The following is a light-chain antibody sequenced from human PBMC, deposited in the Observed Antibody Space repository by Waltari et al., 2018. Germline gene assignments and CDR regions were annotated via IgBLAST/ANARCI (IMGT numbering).Light chain of an antibody. Sequence: QSALAQPRSVSGSPGQSVTISCTGTSSDVGGYDYVSWDQQYPGKAPKLRIYDVTKRPEGVPNRFSGSKSGNTASLTISGLQAEYETYYYCCSYTGSIYVFGTGTEVTVL. CDR1: SSDVGGYDY. CDR3: CSYTGSIYV. CDR2: DVT. J-gene: IGLJ1*01. V-gene: IGLV2-11*01.